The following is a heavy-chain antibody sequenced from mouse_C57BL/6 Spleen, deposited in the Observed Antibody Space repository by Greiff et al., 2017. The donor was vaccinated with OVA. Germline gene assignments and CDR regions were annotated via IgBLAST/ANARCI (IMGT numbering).Heavy chain of an antibody. CDR1: GFTFSDYG. CDR3: AFYGNYYFDY. Sequence: DVMLVESGGGLVKPGGSLKLSCAASGFTFSDYGMHWVRQAPEKGLEWVAYISSGSSTIYYADTVKGRFTISRDNAKNTLFLQMTSLRSEDTAMYYCAFYGNYYFDYWGQGTTLTVSS. D-gene: IGHD2-1*01. V-gene: IGHV5-17*01. J-gene: IGHJ2*01. CDR2: ISSGSSTI.